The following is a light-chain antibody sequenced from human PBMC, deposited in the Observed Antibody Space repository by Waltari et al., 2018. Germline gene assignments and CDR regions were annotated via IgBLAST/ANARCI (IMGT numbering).Light chain of an antibody. CDR3: QKYDSAPQT. CDR1: QGISID. J-gene: IGKJ1*01. V-gene: IGKV1-27*01. Sequence: DIQMTQSPSSLSASVVDRVNITCRASQGISIDLAWYQQKPGKAPKLLISGASTLQFGVPSRFSGSGSGTDFTLTISGLQPDDFATYYCQKYDSAPQTFGQGTKVEIK. CDR2: GAS.